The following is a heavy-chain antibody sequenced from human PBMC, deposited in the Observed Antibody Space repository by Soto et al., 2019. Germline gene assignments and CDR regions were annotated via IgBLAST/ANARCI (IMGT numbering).Heavy chain of an antibody. D-gene: IGHD3-3*01. Sequence: RGSLRLSCAASGFTFSSYAMSWVRQAPGKGLVWISRINSDGSSTSYADSVKGRFTISRDNAKNTLYLQMNSLRAEDTAVYYCASGTHYDFWSGYHIGAYYYYGMDVWGQGTKVTVSS. CDR3: ASGTHYDFWSGYHIGAYYYYGMDV. CDR1: GFTFSSYA. V-gene: IGHV3-74*01. J-gene: IGHJ6*02. CDR2: INSDGSST.